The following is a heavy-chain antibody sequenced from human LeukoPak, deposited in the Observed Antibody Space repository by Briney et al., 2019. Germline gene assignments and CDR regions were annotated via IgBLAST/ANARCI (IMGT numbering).Heavy chain of an antibody. J-gene: IGHJ3*02. Sequence: SETLSLTSTAPGVSISSYYWSWIRHPPGKGLEWIACIYDSGGTNYNPSLKSRVTISVDTSKTQFSLKLSSVTAADTAVYYCASGYYYDSSGYHHALDIWGQGTMVTVSS. V-gene: IGHV4-59*08. CDR1: GVSISSYY. CDR3: ASGYYYDSSGYHHALDI. CDR2: IYDSGGT. D-gene: IGHD3-22*01.